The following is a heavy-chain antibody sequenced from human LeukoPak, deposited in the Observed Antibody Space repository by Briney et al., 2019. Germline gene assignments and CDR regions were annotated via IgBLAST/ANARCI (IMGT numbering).Heavy chain of an antibody. D-gene: IGHD6-19*01. Sequence: GASVKVSCRASGYTFTTNGISWVRQAPGQGLEWMAWISPDNGDTKYAQEFQGRLTVTTDTSTSTAYMELRSLRSDDTAVYYCARLRGGIYSSRDAIDIWGQGTMVTVSS. CDR3: ARLRGGIYSSRDAIDI. CDR2: ISPDNGDT. J-gene: IGHJ3*02. V-gene: IGHV1-18*04. CDR1: GYTFTTNG.